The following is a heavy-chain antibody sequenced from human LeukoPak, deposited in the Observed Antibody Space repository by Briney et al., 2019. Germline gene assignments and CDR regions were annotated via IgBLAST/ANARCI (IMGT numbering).Heavy chain of an antibody. J-gene: IGHJ4*02. CDR2: ISYDGSNK. D-gene: IGHD5-24*01. CDR3: AKDSEMATITYFDY. V-gene: IGHV3-30*18. Sequence: GRSLRLSCAASGFTFSSYGMHWVRQAPGKGLEWVAVISYDGSNKYYADSVKGRFTISRDNSKNTLYLQMNSLRAEDTAVYYCAKDSEMATITYFDYWGQGTLVTVSS. CDR1: GFTFSSYG.